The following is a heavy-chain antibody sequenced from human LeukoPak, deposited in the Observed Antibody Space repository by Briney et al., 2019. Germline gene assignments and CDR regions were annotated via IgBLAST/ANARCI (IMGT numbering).Heavy chain of an antibody. CDR1: GGSISTYY. J-gene: IGHJ3*02. Sequence: YPSETLSLTCTVSGGSISTYYWSWIRQPPGKGLEWIGYIYYSGSTNYNPSLKSRVTISVDTSKNQFSLKLSSVTAADTAVYYCARDLGVVGATVAFDIWGQGTMVTVSS. V-gene: IGHV4-59*01. CDR3: ARDLGVVGATVAFDI. D-gene: IGHD1-26*01. CDR2: IYYSGST.